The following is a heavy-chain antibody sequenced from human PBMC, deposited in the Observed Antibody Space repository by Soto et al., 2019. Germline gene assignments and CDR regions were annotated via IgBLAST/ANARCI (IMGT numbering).Heavy chain of an antibody. Sequence: GGSLRLSCAASGFTFSSYAMHWVRQAPGKGLEWVAVISYDGSNKYYADSVKGRFTISRDNSKNTLYLQMNSLRAEDTAVYYCARVDYYDSSGYYIPLYYYYGMDVWGQGTTVTSP. CDR1: GFTFSSYA. D-gene: IGHD3-22*01. CDR3: ARVDYYDSSGYYIPLYYYYGMDV. J-gene: IGHJ6*02. CDR2: ISYDGSNK. V-gene: IGHV3-30-3*01.